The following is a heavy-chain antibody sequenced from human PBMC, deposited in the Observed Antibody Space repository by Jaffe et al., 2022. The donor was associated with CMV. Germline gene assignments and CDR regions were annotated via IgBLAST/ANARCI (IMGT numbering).Heavy chain of an antibody. CDR1: GASISSGGYF. CDR3: ARSSGRFLQFDP. V-gene: IGHV4-31*03. D-gene: IGHD3-3*01. J-gene: IGHJ5*02. CDR2: IFYSGST. Sequence: QVQLQESGPGLVKPSQTLSLTCTVSGASISSGGYFWNWIRQHPGKGLEWIGFIFYSGSTYYNPSLKSRVTISEDTSKNQFSLELSSVTAADTAVYYCARSSGRFLQFDPWGQGTLVTVSS.